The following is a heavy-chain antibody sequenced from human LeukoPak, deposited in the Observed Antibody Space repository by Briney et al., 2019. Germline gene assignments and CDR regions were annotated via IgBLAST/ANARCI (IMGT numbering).Heavy chain of an antibody. Sequence: GASVKVSCKASGYTFTGYYMHWVRQSPGQGLEWMGWINPNSGGTNYAQKFQGRVNMTRDTSISTAYMELSRLRSDDTAVYYCARDSSSYGDYAYYYYYYGMDVWGQGTTVTVSS. V-gene: IGHV1-2*02. CDR1: GYTFTGYY. J-gene: IGHJ6*02. CDR2: INPNSGGT. D-gene: IGHD4-17*01. CDR3: ARDSSSYGDYAYYYYYYGMDV.